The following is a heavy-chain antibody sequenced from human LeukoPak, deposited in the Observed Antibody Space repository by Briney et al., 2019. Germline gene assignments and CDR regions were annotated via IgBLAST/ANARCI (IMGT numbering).Heavy chain of an antibody. Sequence: GGSLRLSCAASGFTFRNYWMSWVRQAPGTGLEWVANIKQDGSDRNYVTSVRGRFTISRDNAESSLYLQMNSLRVEDTAVYYCARQSTPHGNFDYWGQGTLVTVSS. V-gene: IGHV3-7*01. CDR1: GFTFRNYW. J-gene: IGHJ4*02. CDR2: IKQDGSDR. D-gene: IGHD1-26*01. CDR3: ARQSTPHGNFDY.